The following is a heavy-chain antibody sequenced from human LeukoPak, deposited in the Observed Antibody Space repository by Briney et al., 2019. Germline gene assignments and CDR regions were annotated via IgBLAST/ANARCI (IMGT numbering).Heavy chain of an antibody. J-gene: IGHJ4*02. D-gene: IGHD6-13*01. Sequence: PGGSLRLSCAASGFTFSSYGMHWVRQAPGKGLEWVAFIRYDGSNKYYADSVKGRFTISRDNSKNTLYLQMNSLRAEDTAVYYCAKERYSSSSLFAITPFDYWGQGTLVTVSS. V-gene: IGHV3-30*02. CDR2: IRYDGSNK. CDR3: AKERYSSSSLFAITPFDY. CDR1: GFTFSSYG.